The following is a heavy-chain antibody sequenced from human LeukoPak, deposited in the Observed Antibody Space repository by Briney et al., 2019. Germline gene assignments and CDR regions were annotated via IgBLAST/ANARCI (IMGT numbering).Heavy chain of an antibody. V-gene: IGHV3-23*01. CDR1: GFTFSSYA. Sequence: GGSLRLSCAASGFTFSSYAMSWVRQAPGKGLEWVSAISGSGGSTYYADSVKGRFTISRDNSKNTLYLQMNSLRAEDTAVYYCAKAGHYDFWSGRRFDYWGQGTLVTVSS. CDR3: AKAGHYDFWSGRRFDY. CDR2: ISGSGGST. J-gene: IGHJ4*02. D-gene: IGHD3-3*01.